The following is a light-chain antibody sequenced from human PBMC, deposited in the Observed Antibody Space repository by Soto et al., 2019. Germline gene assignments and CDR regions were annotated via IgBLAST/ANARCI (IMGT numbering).Light chain of an antibody. CDR1: QSIRSW. CDR2: DAY. J-gene: IGKJ4*01. Sequence: DIQMTQSPSILSASVGDRVTITCRASQSIRSWLAWYQQKPGKAPKLLIYDAYSLEGGVPSRFSGRRSGTEFTLTIAGLQPEDFATYYCQQYESYSPLTFGGGTKGDIK. V-gene: IGKV1-5*01. CDR3: QQYESYSPLT.